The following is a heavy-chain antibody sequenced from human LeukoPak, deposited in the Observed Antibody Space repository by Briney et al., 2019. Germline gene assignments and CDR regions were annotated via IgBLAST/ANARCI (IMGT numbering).Heavy chain of an antibody. J-gene: IGHJ4*02. CDR1: GFTFSSYA. CDR3: VRDRGSYRPIDY. CDR2: ISSSGTYI. V-gene: IGHV3-21*01. Sequence: GGSLRLSCAASGFTFSSYAMSWVRQAPGKGLEWVSSISSSGTYIYYRDSVKGRFTISRDNAENSLYLEMNSLRVEDTAIYYCVRDRGSYRPIDYWGQGTLVTASS. D-gene: IGHD1-26*01.